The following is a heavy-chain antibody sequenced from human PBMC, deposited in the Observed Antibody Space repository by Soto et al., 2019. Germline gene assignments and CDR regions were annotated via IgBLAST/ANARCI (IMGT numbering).Heavy chain of an antibody. V-gene: IGHV3-23*01. Sequence: GRSLRLSCAASGFTFSSYAMSWVRQAPGNGLEWVSAVSGSGGSTYYADSVKGRFTISRDNSKNTLYLQMNSLRAEDTAVYYCACPYGYGGPRLSWGMDVWGHGATVTVSS. CDR1: GFTFSSYA. J-gene: IGHJ6*02. CDR2: VSGSGGST. D-gene: IGHD5-18*01. CDR3: ACPYGYGGPRLSWGMDV.